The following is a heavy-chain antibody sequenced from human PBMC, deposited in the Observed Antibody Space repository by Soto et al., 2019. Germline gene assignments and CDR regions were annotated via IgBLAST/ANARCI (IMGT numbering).Heavy chain of an antibody. CDR2: IYHSGST. D-gene: IGHD3-10*01. CDR1: GGSISSGGYS. J-gene: IGHJ6*02. Sequence: QLQPQESGSGLVKPSQTLSLTCAVSGGSISSGGYSWSWIRQPPGKGLEWIGYIYHSGSTYYNPSLKSRVTISVDRSKNQFSLKLSSVTAADTAVYYCARANYYGSGSYRVGMDVWGQGTTVTVSS. V-gene: IGHV4-30-2*01. CDR3: ARANYYGSGSYRVGMDV.